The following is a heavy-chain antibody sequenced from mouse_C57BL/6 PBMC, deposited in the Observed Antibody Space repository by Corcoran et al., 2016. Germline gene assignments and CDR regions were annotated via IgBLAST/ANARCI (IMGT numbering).Heavy chain of an antibody. V-gene: IGHV9-3*01. J-gene: IGHJ2*01. CDR3: ASTTVVLDY. Sequence: QIQLVQSGPELKKPGETVKISCKASGYTFTTYGMSWVKQAPGKGLKWMGWINTYSGVPTYADDFKGRFAFSLETSASTAYLQINNLKNEDTATYFCASTTVVLDYWGKGTTLTVSS. CDR1: GYTFTTYG. D-gene: IGHD1-1*01. CDR2: INTYSGVP.